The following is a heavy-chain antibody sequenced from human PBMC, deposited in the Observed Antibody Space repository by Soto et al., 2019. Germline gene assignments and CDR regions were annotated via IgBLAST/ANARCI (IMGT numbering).Heavy chain of an antibody. V-gene: IGHV4-31*03. J-gene: IGHJ6*02. CDR1: GGSISSGGYY. Sequence: SETLSLTCTVSGGSISSGGYYWSWIRQHPGKGLEWIGYIYYSGSTYYNPSLKSRVTISVDTSKNQFSLKLSSVTAADTAVYYCASGLYHYYYGMDVWGQGTTVTVSS. CDR3: ASGLYHYYYGMDV. D-gene: IGHD3-10*01. CDR2: IYYSGST.